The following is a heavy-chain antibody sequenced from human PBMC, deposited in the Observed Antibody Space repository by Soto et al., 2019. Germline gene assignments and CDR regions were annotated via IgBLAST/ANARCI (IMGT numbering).Heavy chain of an antibody. Sequence: GESLKISCKGSGYSFTTYWIAWVRQMPGKGLECMGIIYPSDSDTRYSPSFQGQVTISVDKSINTAYLQWSSLKASDTAMYYCAGPGNCGPDSCHRDAFDIWGQGTMVTVSS. CDR3: AGPGNCGPDSCHRDAFDI. CDR2: IYPSDSDT. CDR1: GYSFTTYW. V-gene: IGHV5-51*01. J-gene: IGHJ3*02. D-gene: IGHD2-15*01.